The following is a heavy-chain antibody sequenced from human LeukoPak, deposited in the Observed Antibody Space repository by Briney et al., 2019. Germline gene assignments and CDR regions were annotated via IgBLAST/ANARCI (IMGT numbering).Heavy chain of an antibody. CDR2: INPNSGGT. CDR3: ARDRAGGSSSTSYTIDY. D-gene: IGHD2-2*01. CDR1: GYTFTGYY. J-gene: IGHJ4*01. V-gene: IGHV1-2*02. Sequence: ASVKVSCKAFGYTFTGYYMHRVRQAPGQGLEWMGWINPNSGGTNYAQKFQGRVTMTRDTSISTAYMELSRLRSDDTAVYYCARDRAGGSSSTSYTIDYWGQGTLVTVSS.